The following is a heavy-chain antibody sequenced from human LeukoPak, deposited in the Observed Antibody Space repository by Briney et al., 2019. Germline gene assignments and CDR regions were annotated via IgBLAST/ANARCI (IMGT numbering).Heavy chain of an antibody. CDR1: GGSISSSSYY. J-gene: IGHJ5*02. D-gene: IGHD6-19*01. Sequence: SETLSLTCTVSGGSISSSSYYWGWIRQPPGKGLEWIGSIYYSGSTYYNPSLKSRVIISVDTSKNQFSLKLSSVTAADTAVYYCARRGIAVAGTLSHWFDPWGQGTLVTVSS. CDR3: ARRGIAVAGTLSHWFDP. V-gene: IGHV4-39*01. CDR2: IYYSGST.